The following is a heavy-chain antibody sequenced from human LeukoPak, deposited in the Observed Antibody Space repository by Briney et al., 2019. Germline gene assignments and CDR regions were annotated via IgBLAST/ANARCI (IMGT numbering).Heavy chain of an antibody. J-gene: IGHJ5*02. CDR3: ARLDDYGDYSNWFDP. V-gene: IGHV4-34*01. CDR1: GGSFSGYY. D-gene: IGHD4-17*01. CDR2: INHSGST. Sequence: SETLSLTCAVYGGSFSGYYWSWIRQPPGKGLEWIGEINHSGSTNYNPSLKSRVTISVDTSKNQFSLKLSSVTAADTAVYYCARLDDYGDYSNWFDPWGQGTLVTVSS.